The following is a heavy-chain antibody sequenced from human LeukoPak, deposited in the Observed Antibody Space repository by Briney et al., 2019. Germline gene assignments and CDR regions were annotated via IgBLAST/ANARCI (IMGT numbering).Heavy chain of an antibody. CDR2: ISDDGSNN. V-gene: IGHV3-33*08. D-gene: IGHD6-19*01. J-gene: IGHJ4*02. Sequence: GGSLRPSCAASGFTFSSCGMHWVRRAPGKGLEWVAVISDDGSNNYYADSVKGRFTISRDNAKNTLYVQMNSVRAEDTAVDYCVRESSLKYWGQGTLVTVSS. CDR3: VRESSLKY. CDR1: GFTFSSCG.